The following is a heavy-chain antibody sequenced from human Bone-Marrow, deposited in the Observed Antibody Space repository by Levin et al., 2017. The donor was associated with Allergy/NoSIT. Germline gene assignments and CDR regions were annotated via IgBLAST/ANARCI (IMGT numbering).Heavy chain of an antibody. CDR1: GGTFSNSA. CDR2: IIPFFGSA. J-gene: IGHJ6*02. V-gene: IGHV1-69*13. Sequence: SVKVSCKVSGGTFSNSAFNWVRQAPGQGLEWMGGIIPFFGSANYPQKFQGRVTISAEESASTISMEVSSLRSEDTAMYFCARGPPTGYGMDVWGRGTTVTVSS. CDR3: ARGPPTGYGMDV.